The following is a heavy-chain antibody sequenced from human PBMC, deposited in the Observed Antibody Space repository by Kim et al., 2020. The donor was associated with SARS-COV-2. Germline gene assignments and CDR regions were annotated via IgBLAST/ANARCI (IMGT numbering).Heavy chain of an antibody. CDR3: ARAKYITLGDFDI. J-gene: IGHJ3*02. V-gene: IGHV1-2*02. Sequence: ASVKVSCKASGYTFTGYYMHWVRQAPGQGLEWMGWINPNSGGTNYAQKFQGRVTMTRDTSISTAYMELSRLRSDDTAVYYCARAKYITLGDFDIWGQGTMVTVSS. CDR1: GYTFTGYY. CDR2: INPNSGGT. D-gene: IGHD3-10*01.